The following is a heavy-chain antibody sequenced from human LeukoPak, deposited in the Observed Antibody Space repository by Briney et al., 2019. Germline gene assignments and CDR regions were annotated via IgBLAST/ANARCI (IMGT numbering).Heavy chain of an antibody. CDR2: IYTSGST. D-gene: IGHD6-19*01. CDR1: GGSFSSYY. V-gene: IGHV4-4*07. J-gene: IGHJ5*02. CDR3: ARSFSVAGTGWFDP. Sequence: SETLSLTCTVSGGSFSSYYWSWIRQPAGKGLEWIGRIYTSGSTNCNPSLNSRVTMSVDTSKNQFSLRLTSVTAADTAVYYCARSFSVAGTGWFDPWGQGTLVTVSS.